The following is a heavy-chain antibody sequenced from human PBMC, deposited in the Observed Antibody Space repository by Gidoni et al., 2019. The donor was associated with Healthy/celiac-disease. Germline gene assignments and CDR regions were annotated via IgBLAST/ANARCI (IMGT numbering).Heavy chain of an antibody. V-gene: IGHV3-53*04. CDR1: GLPVSSKY. CDR3: ARDLGTYYYGSGSPLGAFDI. Sequence: EVQLVESGGGLVQPGGSLRPSGADSGLPVSSKYMRWVRQAPGTGLAWVSVIYSGGSTYYSHAVKGRFTISRHNSKNTLYLQMISLRAEDTAVYYCARDLGTYYYGSGSPLGAFDIWGQGTMVTVSS. D-gene: IGHD3-10*01. J-gene: IGHJ3*02. CDR2: IYSGGST.